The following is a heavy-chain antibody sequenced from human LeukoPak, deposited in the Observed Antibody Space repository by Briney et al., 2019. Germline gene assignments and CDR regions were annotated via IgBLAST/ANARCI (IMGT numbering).Heavy chain of an antibody. CDR2: ISSSSTYI. CDR1: GFTFSAYT. V-gene: IGHV3-21*04. D-gene: IGHD6-19*01. CDR3: VKGYSSGWTREYYGMDV. Sequence: GGSLRRSCVASGFTFSAYTMNWVRQAPGKGLEWVSFISSSSTYIYYADSLKGRFTVSRDNSKNTLYLQMNSLRAEDTALYYCVKGYSSGWTREYYGMDVWGQGTTVTVSS. J-gene: IGHJ6*02.